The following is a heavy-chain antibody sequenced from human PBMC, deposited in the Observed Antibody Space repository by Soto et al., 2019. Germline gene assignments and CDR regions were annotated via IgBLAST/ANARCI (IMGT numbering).Heavy chain of an antibody. D-gene: IGHD6-19*01. CDR2: IDWDDDK. V-gene: IGHV2-70*01. CDR3: ARIRKSSSGWFYFDY. Sequence: SGPTLVNPTQTLTLTCTFSGFSLSTSGMCVSWIRQPPGKALEWLALIDWDDDKYYSTSPKTRLTISKDTSKNQVVLTMTNMDPVDTATYYCARIRKSSSGWFYFDYWGQGTLVTVSS. J-gene: IGHJ4*02. CDR1: GFSLSTSGMC.